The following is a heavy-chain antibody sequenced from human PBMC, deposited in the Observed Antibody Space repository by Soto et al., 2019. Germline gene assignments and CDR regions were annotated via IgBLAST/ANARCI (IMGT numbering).Heavy chain of an antibody. D-gene: IGHD3-22*01. V-gene: IGHV1-2*04. J-gene: IGHJ3*02. CDR1: GYTFTGYY. Sequence: QVQLVQSGAEVKKPGASVKVSCKASGYTFTGYYMHWVRQAPGQGLEWMGWINPNSGGTNYAQKFQGWVTMTRATSISTAYMELSRLRSDDTAVYYCASRYSSGLGSDAFDIWGQGTMVTVSS. CDR3: ASRYSSGLGSDAFDI. CDR2: INPNSGGT.